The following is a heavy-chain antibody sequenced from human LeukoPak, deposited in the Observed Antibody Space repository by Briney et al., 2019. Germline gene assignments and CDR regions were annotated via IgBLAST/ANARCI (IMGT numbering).Heavy chain of an antibody. Sequence: SETLSLTCTVSGGSISSYSWNWIRQSPGKGLEIGRVYHSGSINYNPSLKSRVTISLDTSKNQFSLNLSSVTAADTAVYYCARVEMATISRRRYFDYWGQGTLVTVSS. CDR3: ARVEMATISRRRYFDY. J-gene: IGHJ4*02. D-gene: IGHD5-24*01. V-gene: IGHV4-59*12. CDR2: VYHSGSI. CDR1: GGSISSYS.